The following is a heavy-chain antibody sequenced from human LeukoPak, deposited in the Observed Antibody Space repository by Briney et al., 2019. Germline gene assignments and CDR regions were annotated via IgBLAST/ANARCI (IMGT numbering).Heavy chain of an antibody. V-gene: IGHV3-7*01. J-gene: IGHJ4*02. CDR2: IKQDGSEK. D-gene: IGHD4-17*01. CDR1: GFTFSSYW. CDR3: ARDRGDLYGDYEDY. Sequence: GGSLRLSCAASGFTFSSYWMSWVRQAPGKGLEGVANIKQDGSEKYYVDSVKGRFTISRDNAKNSLYLQMNSLRAEDTAVYYCARDRGDLYGDYEDYWGQGTLVTVSS.